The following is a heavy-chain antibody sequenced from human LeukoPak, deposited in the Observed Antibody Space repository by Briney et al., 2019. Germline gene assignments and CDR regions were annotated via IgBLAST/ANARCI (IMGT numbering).Heavy chain of an antibody. CDR2: ISAYNGDT. V-gene: IGHV1-18*01. J-gene: IGHJ5*02. D-gene: IGHD2-2*01. CDR1: GYTFTNYF. Sequence: ASVKVSCKVSGYTFTNYFITWVRQAPGQGLEWMGWISAYNGDTNYGQKLQGRVTMTTDTSTSTAYMDLSRLRSDDTAVYYCARGMGVLVPAATWFDPWGQGTLVTVSS. CDR3: ARGMGVLVPAATWFDP.